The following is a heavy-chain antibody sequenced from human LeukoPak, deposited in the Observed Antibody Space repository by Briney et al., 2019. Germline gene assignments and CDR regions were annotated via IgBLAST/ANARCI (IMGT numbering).Heavy chain of an antibody. CDR1: GFTFDDYA. V-gene: IGHV3-9*01. CDR2: ISWNSGSI. Sequence: LSGGSLRLSCAASGFTFDDYAMHWVRQAPGKGLEWVSGISWNSGSIGYADSVKGRFTISRDNAKNSLYLQMNSLRAEDTAVYYCARDCSGGSCYGYFQHWGQGTLVTVSS. D-gene: IGHD2-15*01. CDR3: ARDCSGGSCYGYFQH. J-gene: IGHJ1*01.